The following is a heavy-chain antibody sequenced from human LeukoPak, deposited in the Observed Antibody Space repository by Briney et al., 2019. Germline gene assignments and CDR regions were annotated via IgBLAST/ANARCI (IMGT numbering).Heavy chain of an antibody. CDR2: ISGSGGST. Sequence: GGSLRLSCAASGFTFSSYAMSWVRQAPGKGLEWVSAISGSGGSTYYADSVKGRFTISRDNPKNTLYLQMNSLRAEDTAVYYCAKAGVVAARSYYFDYWGQGTLVTVSS. CDR1: GFTFSSYA. CDR3: AKAGVVAARSYYFDY. J-gene: IGHJ4*02. V-gene: IGHV3-23*01. D-gene: IGHD2-15*01.